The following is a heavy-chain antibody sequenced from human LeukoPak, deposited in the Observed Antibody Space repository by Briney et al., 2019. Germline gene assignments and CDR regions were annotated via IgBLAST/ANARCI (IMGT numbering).Heavy chain of an antibody. J-gene: IGHJ4*02. V-gene: IGHV4-61*02. Sequence: SETLSLTCTVSGGSISSGSYYWSWIRQPAGKGLEWIGRIYTSGSTNYNPSLKSRVTISVDTSKNQFSLKLSSVTAADTAVYYCARAGTYYDILTGYSYYFDYGGQGTLVTVSS. CDR3: ARAGTYYDILTGYSYYFDY. CDR2: IYTSGST. CDR1: GGSISSGSYY. D-gene: IGHD3-9*01.